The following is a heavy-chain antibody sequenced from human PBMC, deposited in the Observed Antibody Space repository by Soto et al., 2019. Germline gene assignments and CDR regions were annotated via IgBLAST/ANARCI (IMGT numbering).Heavy chain of an antibody. V-gene: IGHV3-23*01. D-gene: IGHD6-6*01. CDR1: GFTFSSYA. J-gene: IGHJ4*02. Sequence: GGSLRLSCAASGFTFSSYAMSWVRQAPGRGLEWVSAISGSGGSTYYADSVKGRFTISRDDSKNTLYLQMNSLRAEDTAVYYCTEFWDSSSSPFDYWGQGTLVTVSS. CDR3: TEFWDSSSSPFDY. CDR2: ISGSGGST.